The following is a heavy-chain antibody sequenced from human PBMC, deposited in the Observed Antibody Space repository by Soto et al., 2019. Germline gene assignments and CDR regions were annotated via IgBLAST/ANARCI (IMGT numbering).Heavy chain of an antibody. Sequence: SGNPSLTCAIYGASLGGFHWTWLRQAPGKGLEWIGELIHGGSTNYNPSLKGRVSFSLDTSKNQFSLHLMSVTAADTAVYYCARSPLGYDYVRQTWREVGDSFDIWGRGKLVT. CDR1: GASLGGFH. CDR3: ARSPLGYDYVRQTWREVGDSFDI. J-gene: IGHJ3*02. D-gene: IGHD3-16*01. CDR2: LIHGGST. V-gene: IGHV4-34*12.